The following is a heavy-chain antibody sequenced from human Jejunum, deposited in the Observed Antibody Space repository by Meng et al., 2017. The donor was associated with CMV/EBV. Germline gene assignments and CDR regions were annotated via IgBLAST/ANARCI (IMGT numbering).Heavy chain of an antibody. Sequence: GSISSYYWSWIRQPPGKGLEWIGYIYYSGSTNYSPSLKSRVTISVDTSKNQFSLKLSSVTAADTAVYYCASTYYYDSSGYRAFDIWGQGTMVTVSS. CDR3: ASTYYYDSSGYRAFDI. D-gene: IGHD3-22*01. V-gene: IGHV4-59*01. J-gene: IGHJ3*02. CDR1: GSISSYY. CDR2: IYYSGST.